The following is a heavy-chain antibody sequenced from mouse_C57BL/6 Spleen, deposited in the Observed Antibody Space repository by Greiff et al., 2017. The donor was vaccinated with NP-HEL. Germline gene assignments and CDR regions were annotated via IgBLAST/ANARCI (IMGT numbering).Heavy chain of an antibody. V-gene: IGHV1-26*01. Sequence: VQLQQSGPELVKPGASVKISCKASGYTFTDYYMNWVKQSHGKSLEWIGDINPNNGGTSYNQKFKGKATLTVDKSSSTAYMELRSLTSEDSAVYYCANYDWAYWGQGTLVTVSA. CDR3: ANYDWAY. D-gene: IGHD2-4*01. CDR2: INPNNGGT. J-gene: IGHJ3*01. CDR1: GYTFTDYY.